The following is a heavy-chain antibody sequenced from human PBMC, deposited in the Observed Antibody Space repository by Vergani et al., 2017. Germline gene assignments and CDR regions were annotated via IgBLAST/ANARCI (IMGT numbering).Heavy chain of an antibody. CDR3: AREYSSTSGRAFDF. D-gene: IGHD2-2*01. Sequence: QLVESGGGWVQPGGSLRLSCVVSGFDFSSYIMNWVGQAPGKGLEGVSSVSTGTKSQSYAESVKGRFTISRDSAKNSLYLQMDSLRAEDTAVYYCAREYSSTSGRAFDFWGQGTKVTVSS. J-gene: IGHJ3*01. CDR2: VSTGTKSQ. V-gene: IGHV3-48*01. CDR1: GFDFSSYI.